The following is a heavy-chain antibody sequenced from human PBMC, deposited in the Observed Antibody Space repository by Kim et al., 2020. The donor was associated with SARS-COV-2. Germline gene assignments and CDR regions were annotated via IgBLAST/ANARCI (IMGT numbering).Heavy chain of an antibody. J-gene: IGHJ4*02. Sequence: SVKGRFTISRDNAKNSLYLQMNSLRAEDTAVYYCASLVGPYGSYKRGADYWGQGTLVTVSS. CDR3: ASLVGPYGSYKRGADY. V-gene: IGHV3-21*01. D-gene: IGHD1-26*01.